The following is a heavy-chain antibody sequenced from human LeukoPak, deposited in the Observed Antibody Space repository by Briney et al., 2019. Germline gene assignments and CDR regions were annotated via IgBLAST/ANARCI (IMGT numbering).Heavy chain of an antibody. J-gene: IGHJ4*02. CDR3: ARGDILTGYYNVDFGY. V-gene: IGHV1-18*01. D-gene: IGHD3-9*01. Sequence: GASVKVSCKASGYTFTSYGISWVRQAPGQGLEWMGWISAYNGNTNYAQKLQGRVTMTTDTSTSTAYMELRSLRSDDTAVYYCARGDILTGYYNVDFGYWGQGTLVTVSS. CDR2: ISAYNGNT. CDR1: GYTFTSYG.